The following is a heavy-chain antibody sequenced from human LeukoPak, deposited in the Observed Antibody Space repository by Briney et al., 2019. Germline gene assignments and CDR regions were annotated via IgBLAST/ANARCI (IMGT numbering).Heavy chain of an antibody. CDR1: GGSIHSGGFY. Sequence: SETLSLTCTVSGGSIHSGGFYWSWIRQHPGKGLEWIAYIYYTGTTYYNPSLKSRVSLSIDTSKNQFSLRLTSVTAADTDVYYCARKREFGEYYFDFWGRGTLVTVSS. V-gene: IGHV4-31*03. CDR3: ARKREFGEYYFDF. J-gene: IGHJ4*02. D-gene: IGHD4-17*01. CDR2: IYYTGTT.